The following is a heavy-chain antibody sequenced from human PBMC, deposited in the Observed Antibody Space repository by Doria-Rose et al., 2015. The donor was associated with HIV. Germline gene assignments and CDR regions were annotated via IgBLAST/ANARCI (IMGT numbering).Heavy chain of an antibody. CDR2: ISFDGSHK. D-gene: IGHD6-13*01. Sequence: GFTFSAYDMHWVRQAPGKGLEWVAVISFDGSHKYYADSVRGRFTISRDNSKNTLFLHMNSLGAEDTSVYYCAKVGSKSFPYFDFWGRGTLVTVSS. CDR1: GFTFSAYD. CDR3: AKVGSKSFPYFDF. V-gene: IGHV3-30*18. J-gene: IGHJ4*02.